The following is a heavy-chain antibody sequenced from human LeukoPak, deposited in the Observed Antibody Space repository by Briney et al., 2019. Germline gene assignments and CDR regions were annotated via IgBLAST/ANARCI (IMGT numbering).Heavy chain of an antibody. CDR2: IYPRDGST. V-gene: IGHV1-46*01. Sequence: ASVKVSCKASGYTFTNNYLHWVRQAPGQGLEWMGMIYPRDGSTSYAQNFQGRVTVTRDTSTTTVHMELRGLRSEDTAVYYCAKDQEGFDYWGQGTVVTVSS. J-gene: IGHJ4*02. CDR1: GYTFTNNY. CDR3: AKDQEGFDY.